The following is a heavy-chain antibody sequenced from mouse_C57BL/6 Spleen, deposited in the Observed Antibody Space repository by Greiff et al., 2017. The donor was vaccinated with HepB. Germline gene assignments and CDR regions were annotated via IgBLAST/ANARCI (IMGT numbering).Heavy chain of an antibody. CDR2: IDPSDSYT. CDR1: GYTFTSYW. CDR3: ARQDYGSPFAY. D-gene: IGHD1-1*01. J-gene: IGHJ3*01. V-gene: IGHV1-59*01. Sequence: QVQLQQPGAELVRPGTSVKLSCKASGYTFTSYWMHWVKQRPGQGLEWIGVIDPSDSYTNYNQKFKGKATLTVDTSSSTAYMQLSSLTSEDSAVYYCARQDYGSPFAYWGQGTLVTVSA.